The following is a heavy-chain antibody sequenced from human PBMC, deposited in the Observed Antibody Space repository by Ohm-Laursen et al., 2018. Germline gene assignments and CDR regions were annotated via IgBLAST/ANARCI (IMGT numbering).Heavy chain of an antibody. CDR1: GFTFSSYT. CDR2: ITTSSGYI. V-gene: IGHV3-21*04. J-gene: IGHJ6*02. CDR3: AKGGVDISFYFAMDV. D-gene: IGHD3-3*01. Sequence: SLRLSCAASGFTFSSYTMNWFRQTPGRGPEWVSSITTSSGYIYYADSVKGRFTISRDNADNSLYLQMDSLRAEDTALYYCAKGGVDISFYFAMDVWGQGTTVTVSS.